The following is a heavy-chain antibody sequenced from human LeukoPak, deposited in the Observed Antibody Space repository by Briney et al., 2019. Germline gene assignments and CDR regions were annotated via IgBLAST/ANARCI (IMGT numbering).Heavy chain of an antibody. Sequence: SETLSLTCTVFGGSISSSSYYWGWIRQPPGKGLEWLGSIYYSGSTYYNPSFKSRVTISVDTSKNQFSLKLSSVTAADTAVYYCARGRMVYAAYYYYYYMDVWGKGTTVTVSS. CDR2: IYYSGST. V-gene: IGHV4-39*07. J-gene: IGHJ6*03. CDR3: ARGRMVYAAYYYYYYMDV. CDR1: GGSISSSSYY. D-gene: IGHD2-8*01.